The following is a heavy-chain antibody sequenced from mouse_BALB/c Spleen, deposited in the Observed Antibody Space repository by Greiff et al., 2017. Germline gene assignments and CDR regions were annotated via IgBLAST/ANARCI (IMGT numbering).Heavy chain of an antibody. V-gene: IGHV1-14*01. CDR1: GYTFTSYV. J-gene: IGHJ1*01. Sequence: VQLQQSGPELVKPGASVKMSCKASGYTFTSYVMHWVKQKPGQGLEWIGYINSYNDGTKYNEKFKGKATLTSDKSSSTAYMELSSLTSEDSAVYYCAGSYSNYWYFDVWGEGTTVTVSS. CDR2: INSYNDGT. CDR3: AGSYSNYWYFDV. D-gene: IGHD2-5*01.